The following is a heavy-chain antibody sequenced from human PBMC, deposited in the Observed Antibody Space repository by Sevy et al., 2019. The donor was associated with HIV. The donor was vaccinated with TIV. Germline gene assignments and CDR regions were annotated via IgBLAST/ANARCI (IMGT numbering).Heavy chain of an antibody. Sequence: GESLKISCKGSVNSFSTYWIAWVRQMPGKGLEWMGIIYPGDSVPRYRPSFQGHVIISADKSINTAYLQWSSLEASDTAIYYCARLREEGDYFDYWGQGTLVTVSS. J-gene: IGHJ4*02. CDR2: IYPGDSVP. D-gene: IGHD1-26*01. CDR1: VNSFSTYW. CDR3: ARLREEGDYFDY. V-gene: IGHV5-51*01.